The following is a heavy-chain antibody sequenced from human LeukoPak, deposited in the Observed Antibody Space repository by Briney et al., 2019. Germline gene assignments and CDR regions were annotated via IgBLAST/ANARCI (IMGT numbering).Heavy chain of an antibody. CDR3: AGEDTGPTNHNWIDP. CDR2: ISSRGTTK. CDR1: GSNFDSFE. Sequence: GGSLRLSCAASGSNFDSFEMNWVRQAPGKGLEWVSYISSRGTTKYYAASVEGRFIISRDNAKNSVFLQMNSLSVEDTAIYYSAGEDTGPTNHNWIDPWGQGTLVTVSS. D-gene: IGHD1-14*01. J-gene: IGHJ5*02. V-gene: IGHV3-48*03.